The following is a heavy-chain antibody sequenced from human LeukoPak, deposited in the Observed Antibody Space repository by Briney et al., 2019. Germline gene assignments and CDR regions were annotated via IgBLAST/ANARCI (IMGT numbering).Heavy chain of an antibody. V-gene: IGHV4-34*01. CDR1: GGSFSGYY. Sequence: SETLSLTCAVYGGSFSGYYWSWIRQPPGKGLEWIGEINHSGSTNYNPSLKSRVTTSIDTSKKQFSLNLSSVTAADTAVYYCARAVRGSYGDWGQGTLVTVSS. CDR2: INHSGST. CDR3: ARAVRGSYGD. D-gene: IGHD3-16*01. J-gene: IGHJ4*02.